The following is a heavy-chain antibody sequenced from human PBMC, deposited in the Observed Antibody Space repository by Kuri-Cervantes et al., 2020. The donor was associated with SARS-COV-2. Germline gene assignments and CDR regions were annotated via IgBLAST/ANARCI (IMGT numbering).Heavy chain of an antibody. J-gene: IGHJ6*02. CDR3: AKDGHLTIFGVRLQGYYYYGMDV. D-gene: IGHD3-3*01. V-gene: IGHV3-23*01. Sequence: GGSLRLSCAASGFTFSSYAMSWVRQAPGEGLEWVSAISGSGGSTYYADSVKGRFTISRDNSKNTLYLQMNSLRAEDTAVYYCAKDGHLTIFGVRLQGYYYYGMDVWGQGTTVTVSS. CDR2: ISGSGGST. CDR1: GFTFSSYA.